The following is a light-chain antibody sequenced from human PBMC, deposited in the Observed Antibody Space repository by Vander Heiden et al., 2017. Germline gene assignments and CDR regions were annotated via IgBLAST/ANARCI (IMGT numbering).Light chain of an antibody. CDR3: QQYDNIPPT. Sequence: IQMTQSPSSLSASVGDRVTITCQASQDISNYLNWYQQKPGKAPKLLIYAASNLETGVPSRFSGSGSGTDFTFTISSLQPEDIATYYCQQYDNIPPTFGQGTKLEIK. CDR1: QDISNY. CDR2: AAS. V-gene: IGKV1-33*01. J-gene: IGKJ2*01.